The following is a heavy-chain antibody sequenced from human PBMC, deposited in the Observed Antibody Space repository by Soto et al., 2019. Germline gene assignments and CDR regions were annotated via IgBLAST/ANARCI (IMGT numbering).Heavy chain of an antibody. V-gene: IGHV4-31*03. CDR2: IYYSGST. J-gene: IGHJ6*02. D-gene: IGHD2-2*01. CDR1: GDSISSTNNY. CDR3: ARTVCSSASCYGYYYYGLDV. Sequence: SETLSLTCTVSGDSISSTNNYWSWIRQHPGKGLEWIGYIYYSGSTYYNPSLKSRPAISVDTSKNQLSLKLSSVTAADTAVYYCARTVCSSASCYGYYYYGLDVWGQGTTVTVSS.